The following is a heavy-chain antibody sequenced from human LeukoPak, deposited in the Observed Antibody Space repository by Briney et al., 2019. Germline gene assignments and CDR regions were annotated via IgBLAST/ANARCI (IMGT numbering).Heavy chain of an antibody. V-gene: IGHV1-18*01. CDR1: GYTFTSYG. Sequence: ASVKVSCKASGYTFTSYGISWVRQAPGQGLEWTGWISAYNGNTNYAQKLQGRVTMTTDTSTSTAYMELRSLRSDDTAVYYCATHILGYSSGWYDPSVSYGMDVWGQGTTVTVSS. CDR2: ISAYNGNT. CDR3: ATHILGYSSGWYDPSVSYGMDV. J-gene: IGHJ6*02. D-gene: IGHD6-19*01.